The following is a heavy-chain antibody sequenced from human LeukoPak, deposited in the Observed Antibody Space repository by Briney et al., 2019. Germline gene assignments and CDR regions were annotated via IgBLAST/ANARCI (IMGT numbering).Heavy chain of an antibody. CDR3: AKARPRGYSYAKDY. V-gene: IGHV3-23*01. CDR2: ISGSGGST. CDR1: GFTFSSYA. D-gene: IGHD5-18*01. J-gene: IGHJ4*02. Sequence: GGSLRLPCAASGFTFSSYAMSWVRQAPGKGLEWVSAISGSGGSTYYADSVKGRFTISRDNSKNTLYLQMNSLRAEDTAVYYCAKARPRGYSYAKDYWGQGTLVTVSS.